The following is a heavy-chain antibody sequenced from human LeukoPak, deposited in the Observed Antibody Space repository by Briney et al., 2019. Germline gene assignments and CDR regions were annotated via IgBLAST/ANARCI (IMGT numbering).Heavy chain of an antibody. CDR3: AKDIGIALRGATFEN. D-gene: IGHD3-10*01. V-gene: IGHV3-9*01. CDR1: GFTFDDYA. Sequence: GGSLRLSCAASGFTFDDYAMHWVRQAPGKGLEWVSGLSWNGATVGYAGSVKGRFTISRDNTKNSLYLQMSSLKTEDTALYYCAKDIGIALRGATFENWGQGTLVTVSS. J-gene: IGHJ4*02. CDR2: LSWNGATV.